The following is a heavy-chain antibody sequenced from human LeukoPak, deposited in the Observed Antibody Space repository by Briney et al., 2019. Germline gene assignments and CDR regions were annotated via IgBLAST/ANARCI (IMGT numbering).Heavy chain of an antibody. CDR3: ARSDWYLNLDY. D-gene: IGHD6-19*01. V-gene: IGHV4-59*01. CDR2: ISSSGTT. J-gene: IGHJ4*02. Sequence: SETLSLTRTVSSDSITSYYWHWIRQPPGKGLEWIGYISSSGTTNYNPSLKSRVTISIDTSKNQFSLRLSSVNAADTAVYYCARSDWYLNLDYRGQGTLVTVSS. CDR1: SDSITSYY.